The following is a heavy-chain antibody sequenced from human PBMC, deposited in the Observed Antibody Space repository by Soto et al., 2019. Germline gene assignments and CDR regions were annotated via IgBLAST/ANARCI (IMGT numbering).Heavy chain of an antibody. CDR2: ISGYNGNT. J-gene: IGHJ4*02. D-gene: IGHD6-19*01. Sequence: QVQLVQSGGEVTKTGASVKVSCKASGYSFTSYDITWVRQAPGQGLEWMGWISGYNGNTNYAQKFQGRVTMTTDTSTSTAYMELRSLRSDDTAVYYGARWKSTGWYSIYYWGQGTLVTVSS. V-gene: IGHV1-18*04. CDR3: ARWKSTGWYSIYY. CDR1: GYSFTSYD.